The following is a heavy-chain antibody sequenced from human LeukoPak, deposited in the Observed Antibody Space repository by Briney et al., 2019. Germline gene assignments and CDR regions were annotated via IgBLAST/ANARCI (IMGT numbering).Heavy chain of an antibody. Sequence: SETLSLTCTVSGGSVSSGSYYWSWIRQPPGKGLEWIGYIYYSGSTNYNPSLKSRVTISVDTSKNQFSLKLGSVTAADTAVYYCARICSGYFDYYYYGMDVWGQGTTVTVSS. CDR1: GGSVSSGSYY. J-gene: IGHJ6*02. V-gene: IGHV4-61*01. CDR2: IYYSGST. D-gene: IGHD3-22*01. CDR3: ARICSGYFDYYYYGMDV.